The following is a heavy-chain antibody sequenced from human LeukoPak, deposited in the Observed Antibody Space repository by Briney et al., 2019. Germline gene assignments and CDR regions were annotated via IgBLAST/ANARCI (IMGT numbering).Heavy chain of an antibody. CDR1: GGSISGYY. CDR3: ASRRNYNWFDR. J-gene: IGHJ5*02. CDR2: IYSSGST. Sequence: PSETLSLTCTVSGGSISGYYWSWIRQPPGKGLEWIGYIYSSGSTNYNPSLKSRVTISVDTSKNQFSLKLSSVTAADTAVYYCASRRNYNWFDRWGQGTLVTVS. D-gene: IGHD1-14*01. V-gene: IGHV4-59*08.